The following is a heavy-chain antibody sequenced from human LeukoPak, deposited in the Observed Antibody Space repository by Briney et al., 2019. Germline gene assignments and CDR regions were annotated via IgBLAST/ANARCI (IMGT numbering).Heavy chain of an antibody. CDR3: ARGPSITIFFDY. J-gene: IGHJ4*02. Sequence: SETLSLACAVYGGSFSGYYWSWIRQPPGKGLEWIGEINHSGSTNYNPSLKSRVTISVDTSKNQFSQKLSSVTAADTAVYYCARGPSITIFFDYWGQGTLVTVSS. V-gene: IGHV4-34*01. D-gene: IGHD3-9*01. CDR1: GGSFSGYY. CDR2: INHSGST.